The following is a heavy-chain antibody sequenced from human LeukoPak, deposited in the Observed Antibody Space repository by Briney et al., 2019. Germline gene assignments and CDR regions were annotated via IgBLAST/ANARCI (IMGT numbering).Heavy chain of an antibody. V-gene: IGHV3-74*01. CDR3: ARDPGDYVDAFDI. CDR2: INGDGSST. Sequence: PGRSLRLSCAASGFTFSSDWMHWVRQAPGKGLVWVSRINGDGSSTSHADSVKGRFTISRDNAKNTLFLQMNSLRVEDTAVYYCARDPGDYVDAFDIWGQGTMVTVSP. CDR1: GFTFSSDW. J-gene: IGHJ3*02. D-gene: IGHD4-17*01.